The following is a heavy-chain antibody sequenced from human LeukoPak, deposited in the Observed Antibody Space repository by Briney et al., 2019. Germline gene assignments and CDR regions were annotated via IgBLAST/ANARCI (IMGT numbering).Heavy chain of an antibody. CDR3: ARAERSNFDY. V-gene: IGHV6-1*01. J-gene: IGHJ4*02. CDR2: TYYRSKWYN. D-gene: IGHD6-25*01. Sequence: SQTLSLTCATSGDSVSSNSATWNWIRQSPSRGLEWLGRTYYRSKWYNDYAVSVKSRVTINPDTSKNQFSLHLNSVTPEDTAVYYCARAERSNFDYWGQGTLVTVSS. CDR1: GDSVSSNSAT.